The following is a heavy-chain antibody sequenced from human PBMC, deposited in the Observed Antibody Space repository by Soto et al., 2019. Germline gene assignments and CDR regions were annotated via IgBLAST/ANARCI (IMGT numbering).Heavy chain of an antibody. Sequence: QVQLVESGGGVVQPGKSLRLSCIASGFTFSRYGMHWVRQAPGKGLEWVAVMSHDGSNKWYADSVEGRFDVSRDNSKNTLFLEMNSLKVEDTAFYYCASIPTFMVLTPRDFWGRGTLVTVSA. CDR2: MSHDGSNK. D-gene: IGHD2-21*02. CDR3: ASIPTFMVLTPRDF. V-gene: IGHV3-30*03. CDR1: GFTFSRYG. J-gene: IGHJ4*02.